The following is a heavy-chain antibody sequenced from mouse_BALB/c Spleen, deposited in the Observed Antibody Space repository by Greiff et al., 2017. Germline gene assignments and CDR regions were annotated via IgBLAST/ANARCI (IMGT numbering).Heavy chain of an antibody. V-gene: IGHV7-3*02. J-gene: IGHJ1*01. CDR2: IRNKANGYTT. D-gene: IGHD2-1*01. Sequence: EVKLQESGGGLVQPGGSLRLSCATSGFTFTDYYMSWVRQPPGKALEWLGFIRNKANGYTTEYSASVKGRFTISRDNSQSILYLQMNTLRAEDSATYYCARDNGNYDWYFDVWGAGTTVTVSS. CDR3: ARDNGNYDWYFDV. CDR1: GFTFTDYY.